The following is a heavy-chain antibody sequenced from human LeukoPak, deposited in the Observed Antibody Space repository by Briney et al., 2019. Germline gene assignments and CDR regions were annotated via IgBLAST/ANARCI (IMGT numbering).Heavy chain of an antibody. V-gene: IGHV3-48*04. CDR2: ISSSSSTI. CDR3: ASSAYYDNSGYYLNHFDY. D-gene: IGHD3-22*01. CDR1: GFTFSSYS. Sequence: GGSLRLSCAASGFTFSSYSMNWVRQAPGKGLEWVSYISSSSSTIYYADSVKGRFTIFRDNSKNTLYLQMNSPRVEDSAIYYCASSAYYDNSGYYLNHFDYWGLGTLVTVSS. J-gene: IGHJ4*02.